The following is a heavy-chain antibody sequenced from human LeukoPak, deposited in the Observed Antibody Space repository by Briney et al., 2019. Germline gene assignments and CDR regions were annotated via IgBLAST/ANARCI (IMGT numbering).Heavy chain of an antibody. Sequence: SQTLSLTCTVSGGSISSGGYYWSWIRQHPGKGLEWIRYIYYSGSTYYNPSLKSRVTISVDTSKNQFSLKLSSVTAADTAVYYCARGSGWYRVDYWGQGTLVTVSS. D-gene: IGHD6-19*01. CDR2: IYYSGST. J-gene: IGHJ4*02. CDR1: GGSISSGGYY. V-gene: IGHV4-31*03. CDR3: ARGSGWYRVDY.